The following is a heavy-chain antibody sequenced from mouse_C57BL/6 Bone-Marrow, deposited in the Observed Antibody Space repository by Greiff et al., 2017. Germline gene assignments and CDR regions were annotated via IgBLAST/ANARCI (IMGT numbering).Heavy chain of an antibody. CDR1: GYAFTNYL. CDR3: ARKAAQATYYAMDY. V-gene: IGHV1-54*01. J-gene: IGHJ4*01. CDR2: INPGSGGT. D-gene: IGHD3-2*02. Sequence: QVQLQQSGAELVRPGTSVEVSCKASGYAFTNYLIEWVKQRPGQGLEWIGVINPGSGGTNYNEKFKGKATLTADKSSSTAYMQLSSLTSEDSAVYFCARKAAQATYYAMDYWGQGTSVTVSS.